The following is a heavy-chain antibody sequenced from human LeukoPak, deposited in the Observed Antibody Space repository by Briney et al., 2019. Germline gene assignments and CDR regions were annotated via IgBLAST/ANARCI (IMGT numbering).Heavy chain of an antibody. D-gene: IGHD6-19*01. Sequence: PSEALSLTCTISGGSVSDYYWSWIRQSPGKGLEWIGYIYYSGSTNFNPSLKSRVTISVDTSKNQFSLKLSSVAAADTAVYYCARASSGWYNWFDPWGQGTLVTVSS. J-gene: IGHJ5*02. CDR2: IYYSGST. CDR3: ARASSGWYNWFDP. CDR1: GGSVSDYY. V-gene: IGHV4-59*02.